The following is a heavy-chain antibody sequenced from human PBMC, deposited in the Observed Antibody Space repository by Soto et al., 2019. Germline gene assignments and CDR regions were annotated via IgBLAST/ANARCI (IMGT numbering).Heavy chain of an antibody. CDR1: GYTFTSYG. Sequence: GASVKVSCKASGYTFTSYGVSWVRQAPGQGLEWMGWISAYNGNTNYAQKLQGRVTMTTDTSTSTAYMELRSLRSDDTAVYYCARGGEAAGPDVAFDIWGQGTMVTVSS. CDR3: ARGGEAAGPDVAFDI. V-gene: IGHV1-18*04. CDR2: ISAYNGNT. J-gene: IGHJ3*02. D-gene: IGHD6-25*01.